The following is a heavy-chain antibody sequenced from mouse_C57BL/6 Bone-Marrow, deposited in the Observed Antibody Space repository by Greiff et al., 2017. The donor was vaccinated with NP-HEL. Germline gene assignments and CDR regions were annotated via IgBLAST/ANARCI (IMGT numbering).Heavy chain of an antibody. J-gene: IGHJ3*01. D-gene: IGHD4-1*01. Sequence: VQLQQPGTELVKPGASVKLSCKASGYTFTSYWMHWVKQRPGQGLEWIGNINPSNGGTNYYEKFTSKATLTVDKSSSTAYMQLSSLTSEDSAVYECAREGLGPLWFAYWGQGTLVTVSA. CDR1: GYTFTSYW. CDR3: AREGLGPLWFAY. CDR2: INPSNGGT. V-gene: IGHV1-53*01.